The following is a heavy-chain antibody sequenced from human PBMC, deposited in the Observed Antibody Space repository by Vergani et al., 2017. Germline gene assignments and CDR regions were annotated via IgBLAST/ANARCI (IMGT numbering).Heavy chain of an antibody. CDR2: ISGSGGST. CDR3: ARVNPLSGSSSWYLDY. V-gene: IGHV3-23*01. Sequence: EVQLLESGGGLVQPGGSLRLSCAASGFTFSSYAMSWVRQAPGKGLEWVSAISGSGGSTYYADSVKGRFTISRDNSKNTLYLQMNSLRAEDTAVYYCARVNPLSGSSSWYLDYWGQGTLVTVSS. CDR1: GFTFSSYA. J-gene: IGHJ4*02. D-gene: IGHD6-13*01.